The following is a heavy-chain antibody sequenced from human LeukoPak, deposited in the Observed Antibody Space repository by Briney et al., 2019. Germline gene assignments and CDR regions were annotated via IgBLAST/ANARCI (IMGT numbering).Heavy chain of an antibody. V-gene: IGHV5-51*01. Sequence: GESLKISCQGSGYSFTCYWIGWVRQMHGKGLEWMGIIYPGDSDTIYSPSFQGQVTISADKSISTAYLQWSSLKASDTAMYYCARTVVPAAMVGYCFDFWGQGTLVTVSS. CDR3: ARTVVPAAMVGYCFDF. CDR1: GYSFTCYW. J-gene: IGHJ4*02. CDR2: IYPGDSDT. D-gene: IGHD2-2*01.